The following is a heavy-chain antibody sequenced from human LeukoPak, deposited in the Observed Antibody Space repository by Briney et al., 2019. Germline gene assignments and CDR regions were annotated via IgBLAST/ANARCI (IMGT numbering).Heavy chain of an antibody. CDR3: ASPYV. J-gene: IGHJ6*02. CDR1: GGSISSYY. CDR2: IYYSGST. Sequence: SETLSLTCAASGGSISSYYLNWIRQAPGKGLEWIGYIYYSGSTNYYPSLKSRVTILFNTSKNQFLLLLINVTTADAAVYYWASPYVWGQGTTVTVPS. V-gene: IGHV4-59*01.